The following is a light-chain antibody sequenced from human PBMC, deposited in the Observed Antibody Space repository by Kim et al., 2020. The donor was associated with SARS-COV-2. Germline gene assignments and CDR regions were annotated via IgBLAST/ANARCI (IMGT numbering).Light chain of an antibody. J-gene: IGLJ3*02. CDR1: SSDIGGYNF. CDR2: HVD. Sequence: PGQSVTISCTGTSSDIGGYNFVSWYQQHPGKAPKLMIYHVDARPSGVPDRFSGSKSGNTASLTISGLQAEDEADYHCCSYAGRYTLFGGGTKVTVL. CDR3: CSYAGRYTL. V-gene: IGLV2-11*03.